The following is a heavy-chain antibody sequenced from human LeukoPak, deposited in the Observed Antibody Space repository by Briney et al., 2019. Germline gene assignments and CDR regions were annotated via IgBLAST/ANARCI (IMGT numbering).Heavy chain of an antibody. V-gene: IGHV3-23*01. D-gene: IGHD6-6*01. CDR3: AKDHMYSSSSSWFDP. Sequence: PGESLRLSCTASGSDFYNYAMSWVRLRPGKGLEWVSGITGSGENAYFADAVKGRFTISRDNSKNTLHLEMHSLRAEDTAVYYCAKDHMYSSSSSWFDPWGQGTLVIVSS. CDR1: GSDFYNYA. J-gene: IGHJ5*02. CDR2: ITGSGENA.